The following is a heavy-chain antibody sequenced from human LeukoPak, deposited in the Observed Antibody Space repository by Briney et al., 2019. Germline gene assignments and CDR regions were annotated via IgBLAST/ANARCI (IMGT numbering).Heavy chain of an antibody. V-gene: IGHV4-4*07. CDR2: ISTSGNT. D-gene: IGHD2-15*01. J-gene: IGHJ5*02. CDR3: ARGTKYCSGDSCQNWFDP. CDR1: GGSISNYY. Sequence: SETLSLTCTVSGGSISNYYWTWIRQPAGKGLEWIGRISTSGNTYYNTSLKSRLTMSVDTSKNQFSLKLSSVTAADTAVYYCARGTKYCSGDSCQNWFDPWGQGTLVTVSS.